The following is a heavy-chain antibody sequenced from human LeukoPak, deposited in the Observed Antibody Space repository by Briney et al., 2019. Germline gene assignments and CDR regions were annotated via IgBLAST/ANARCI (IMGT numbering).Heavy chain of an antibody. CDR2: INHSGGT. Sequence: SETLSLTCAVYGESFSGYYWSWIRQPPGKGLEWIGEINHSGGTNYNPSLKSRVTISVDTSKNQFSLKLSSATAADTAVYYCARHKRHCSGTSCYALGPIRPWGQGTLVTVSS. CDR3: ARHKRHCSGTSCYALGPIRP. J-gene: IGHJ4*02. D-gene: IGHD2-2*01. CDR1: GESFSGYY. V-gene: IGHV4-34*01.